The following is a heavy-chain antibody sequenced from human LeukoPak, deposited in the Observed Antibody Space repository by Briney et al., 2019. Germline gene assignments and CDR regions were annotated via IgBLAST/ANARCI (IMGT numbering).Heavy chain of an antibody. V-gene: IGHV4-31*03. J-gene: IGHJ4*02. CDR1: GGSISSGGYY. CDR3: ARGVVYALFDY. Sequence: PSETLSLTCTVSGGSISSGGYYWSWIRQHPGKGLEWIGYIYHSGSTYYNPSLKSRVTISVDTSKNQFSLKLSSVTAADTAVYYCARGVVYALFDYWGQGTLVTVSS. CDR2: IYHSGST. D-gene: IGHD2-8*02.